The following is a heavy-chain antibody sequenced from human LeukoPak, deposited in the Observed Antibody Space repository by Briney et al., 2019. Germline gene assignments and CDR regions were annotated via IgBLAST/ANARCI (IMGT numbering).Heavy chain of an antibody. Sequence: ASVKVSCKASGYTFTSYGISWVRQAPGRGLEWMGWISAYNGNTNYAQKLQGRVTMTTDTSTSTAYMELRSLRSDDTAVYYCARNPTYYYDSSGYLFDYWGQGTLVTVSS. J-gene: IGHJ4*02. CDR1: GYTFTSYG. CDR3: ARNPTYYYDSSGYLFDY. CDR2: ISAYNGNT. D-gene: IGHD3-22*01. V-gene: IGHV1-18*01.